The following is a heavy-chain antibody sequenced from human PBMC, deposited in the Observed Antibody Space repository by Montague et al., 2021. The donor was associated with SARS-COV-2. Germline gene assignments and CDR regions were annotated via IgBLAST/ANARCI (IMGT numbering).Heavy chain of an antibody. CDR2: INHSGST. D-gene: IGHD6-13*01. CDR1: GGSFSGYY. V-gene: IGHV4-34*01. CDR3: ARDRYSSSWYGQKYYFDY. J-gene: IGHJ4*02. Sequence: SETLSLTCAVYGGSFSGYYWSWIRQPPGKGLEWIGEINHSGSTNYNPSLKSQVTISVDTSKNQFSLKLSSVTAADTAVYHCARDRYSSSWYGQKYYFDYWGQGTLVTVSS.